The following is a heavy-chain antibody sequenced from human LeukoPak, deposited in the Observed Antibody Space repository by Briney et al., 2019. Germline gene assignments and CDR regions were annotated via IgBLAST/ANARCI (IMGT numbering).Heavy chain of an antibody. Sequence: SETLSLTCAVCGGSFSGYYWSWIRQPPGKGLEWIGEINHSGSTNHNPSLKSRVTISVDTSKNQFSLKLSSVTAADTAVYYCARHRGELTMVRRTYYYYYMDVWGKGTTVTISS. J-gene: IGHJ6*03. V-gene: IGHV4-34*01. CDR2: INHSGST. D-gene: IGHD3-10*01. CDR1: GGSFSGYY. CDR3: ARHRGELTMVRRTYYYYYMDV.